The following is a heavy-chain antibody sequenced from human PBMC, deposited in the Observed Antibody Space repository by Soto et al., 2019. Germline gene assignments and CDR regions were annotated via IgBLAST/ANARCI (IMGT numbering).Heavy chain of an antibody. CDR2: IDYTGST. CDR3: ARHRRFGNWYFDY. V-gene: IGHV4-59*08. J-gene: IGHJ4*02. D-gene: IGHD1-1*01. Sequence: QVQLQESGPGLVKPSETRSLTCAVSGGSLSTYYWSWIRQPPGKGLEWIGNIDYTGSTNYNPSLKSRFPISVDTSKNQFSLRLSSVTAADTAMYYCARHRRFGNWYFDYWGQGTLVTVSS. CDR1: GGSLSTYY.